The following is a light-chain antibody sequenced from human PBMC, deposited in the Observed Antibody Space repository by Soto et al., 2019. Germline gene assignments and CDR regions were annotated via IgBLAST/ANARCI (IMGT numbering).Light chain of an antibody. Sequence: EIVLTQSPATLSLSPGERATLSCRASQSVSSYLAWYQQKPGQAPRLLIYDASNRATGIPGGFSGSVSGTDFTLTISSLEPEDVAVYYCKQRSNWPSLTVLGGTKVEIK. CDR1: QSVSSY. CDR2: DAS. V-gene: IGKV3-11*01. J-gene: IGKJ4*01. CDR3: KQRSNWPSLT.